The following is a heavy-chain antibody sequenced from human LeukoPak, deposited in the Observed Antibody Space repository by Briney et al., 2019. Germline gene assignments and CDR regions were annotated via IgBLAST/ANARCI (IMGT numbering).Heavy chain of an antibody. V-gene: IGHV1-18*01. Sequence: GASVKVSCKASGYTFTSYGISWVRQAPGQGLEWMGWISAYSGNTNYAQKLQGRVTMTTDTSTSTAYMELRSLRSDDTAVYYCAVTVRGERAFDIWGQGTMVTVSS. CDR2: ISAYSGNT. J-gene: IGHJ3*02. CDR1: GYTFTSYG. CDR3: AVTVRGERAFDI. D-gene: IGHD3-10*01.